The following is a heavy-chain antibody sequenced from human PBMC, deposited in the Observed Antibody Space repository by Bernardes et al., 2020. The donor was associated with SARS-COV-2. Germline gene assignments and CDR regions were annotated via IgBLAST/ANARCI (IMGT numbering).Heavy chain of an antibody. J-gene: IGHJ6*02. Sequence: ASVKVSCKASGYTFTSYDINWVRQATGQGLEWMGWMNPNSGNTGYAQKFQGRVTMTRTTSISTAYMKLSSLRSEDTAVYYCARSKRVYYDSSGYWALVSSQFMNYYYYGMDVWGQGTTVTVSS. D-gene: IGHD3-22*01. CDR1: GYTFTSYD. CDR2: MNPNSGNT. V-gene: IGHV1-8*01. CDR3: ARSKRVYYDSSGYWALVSSQFMNYYYYGMDV.